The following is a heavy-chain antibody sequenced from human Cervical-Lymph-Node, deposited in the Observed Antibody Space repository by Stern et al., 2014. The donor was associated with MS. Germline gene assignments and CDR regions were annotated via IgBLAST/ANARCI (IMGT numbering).Heavy chain of an antibody. CDR3: ARDQGDYGSGSEDSWFDP. J-gene: IGHJ5*02. V-gene: IGHV1-69*06. D-gene: IGHD3-10*01. Sequence: QMQLVQSGDEVKKPGSSVKVSCKASRDTFSHYALSWVRQAPEHGLEWMGGIIPGLCTTSYAQKLQGRITISADTSTNTLYMELNSLRSEDTAVYFCARDQGDYGSGSEDSWFDPWGQGTLVTVSS. CDR2: IIPGLCTT. CDR1: RDTFSHYA.